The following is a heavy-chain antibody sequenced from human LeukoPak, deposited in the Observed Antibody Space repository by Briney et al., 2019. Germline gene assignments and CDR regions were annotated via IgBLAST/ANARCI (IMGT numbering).Heavy chain of an antibody. D-gene: IGHD3-16*01. CDR3: ARDLGSYGWGNHFDY. V-gene: IGHV3-30-3*01. Sequence: PGRSLRLSCAAFGFTFSDHAMHWVRQAPGKGLEWLGVISYDGNYNHYADSVKGRFTVSRDNSKNTVYLHMNSLKPEDTAVYYCARDLGSYGWGNHFDYWGQGTLVTVSS. CDR2: ISYDGNYN. J-gene: IGHJ4*02. CDR1: GFTFSDHA.